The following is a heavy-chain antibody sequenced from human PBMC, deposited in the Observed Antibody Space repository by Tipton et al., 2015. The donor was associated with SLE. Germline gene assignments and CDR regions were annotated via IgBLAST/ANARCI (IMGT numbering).Heavy chain of an antibody. D-gene: IGHD5-24*01. V-gene: IGHV4-38-2*02. CDR1: GFSNSSYY. J-gene: IGHJ4*02. Sequence: TLSLTCTVSGFSNSSYYWGWIRQPPGTGLEWLGTIYHSGTTYYNPSLKSRLTLSIETSKNQFSLKLSSVTAADTAVYYCVRLELPATKADYWGPGTLVTVSS. CDR3: VRLELPATKADY. CDR2: IYHSGTT.